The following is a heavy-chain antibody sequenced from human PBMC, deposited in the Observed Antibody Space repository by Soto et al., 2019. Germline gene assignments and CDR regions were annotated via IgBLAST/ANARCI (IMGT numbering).Heavy chain of an antibody. V-gene: IGHV3-74*01. CDR3: TRGPRPISTGTGAY. D-gene: IGHD3-10*01. CDR2: IYNDGSYT. Sequence: LRLSCAASGFIFKMYWMHWVRQTPGKGLVWISRIYNDGSYTDYADSVRGRFTIFRDNVNDTLYLQMNNLRAEDSGLYYCTRGPRPISTGTGAYWGQGTQVTVSS. CDR1: GFIFKMYW. J-gene: IGHJ4*02.